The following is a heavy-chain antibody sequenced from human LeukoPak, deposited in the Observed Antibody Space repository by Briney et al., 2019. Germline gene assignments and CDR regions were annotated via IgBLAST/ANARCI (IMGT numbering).Heavy chain of an antibody. D-gene: IGHD6-13*01. CDR3: AKVTALVKGFDY. J-gene: IGHJ4*02. V-gene: IGHV3-23*01. CDR2: ISGSGGST. Sequence: QPGGSLRPSCAASGFTFSSYAMSWVRQAPGKGLEWVSAISGSGGSTYYADSVKGRFTISRDNSKNTLYLQMNSLRAEDTAVYYCAKVTALVKGFDYWGQGTLVTVSS. CDR1: GFTFSSYA.